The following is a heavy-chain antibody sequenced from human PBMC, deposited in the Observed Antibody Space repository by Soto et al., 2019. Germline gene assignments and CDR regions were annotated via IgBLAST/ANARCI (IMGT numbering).Heavy chain of an antibody. Sequence: ASVKVSCKASGGTFSSYAISWVRQAPGQGLEWMGGIIPIFGTANYAQKFQGRVTITADKSTSTAYMELSSLRSEDTAVYYCARYSYGPRDAFDIWGQGTMVTVSS. J-gene: IGHJ3*02. CDR3: ARYSYGPRDAFDI. V-gene: IGHV1-69*06. CDR1: GGTFSSYA. D-gene: IGHD5-18*01. CDR2: IIPIFGTA.